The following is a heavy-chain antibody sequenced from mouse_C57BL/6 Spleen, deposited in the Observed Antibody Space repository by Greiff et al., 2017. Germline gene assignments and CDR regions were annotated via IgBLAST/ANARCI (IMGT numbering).Heavy chain of an antibody. CDR1: GFSLTSYG. J-gene: IGHJ4*01. V-gene: IGHV2-3*01. CDR3: ANAYDGSSSDYYAMDE. Sequence: VMLVESGPGLVAPSQSLSITCTVSGFSLTSYGVSWVRQPPGKGLEWLGVIWGEGGTNYHSALISSLGISKDNSKSQVFLKLNSLQTDDTATYFCANAYDGSSSDYYAMDEWGQGTSVTVSS. D-gene: IGHD1-1*01. CDR2: IWGEGGT.